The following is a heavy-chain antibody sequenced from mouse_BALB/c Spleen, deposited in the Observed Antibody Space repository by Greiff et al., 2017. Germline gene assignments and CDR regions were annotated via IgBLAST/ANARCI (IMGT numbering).Heavy chain of an antibody. CDR1: GFSLTSYG. Sequence: VKLVDSGPGLVAPSQSLSITCTVSGFSLTSYGVHWVRQPPGKGLEWLGVIWAGGSTNYNSALMSRLSISKDNSKSQVFLKMNSLQTDDTAMYYCARDHYYGSSSWFAYWGQGTLVTVSA. CDR2: IWAGGST. J-gene: IGHJ3*01. CDR3: ARDHYYGSSSWFAY. V-gene: IGHV2-9*02. D-gene: IGHD1-1*01.